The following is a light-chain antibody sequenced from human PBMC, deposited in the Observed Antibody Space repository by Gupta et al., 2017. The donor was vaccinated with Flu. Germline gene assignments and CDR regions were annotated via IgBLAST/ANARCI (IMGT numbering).Light chain of an antibody. CDR1: QGNRND. J-gene: IGKJ1*01. V-gene: IGKV1-6*01. CDR3: RQDDNYPWT. CDR2: VAS. Sequence: AIQMTQSPSSLSASVGDRVTITCRATQGNRNDLGWYQQKPGKAPKLLIYVASRVQSGVPSRFSGSGSGTDFTLTISSLQPEDFATYYCRQDDNYPWTFGQGTKVEIK.